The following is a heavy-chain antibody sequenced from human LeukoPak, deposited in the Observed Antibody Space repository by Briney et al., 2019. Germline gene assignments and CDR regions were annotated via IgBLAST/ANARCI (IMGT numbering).Heavy chain of an antibody. D-gene: IGHD2-15*01. CDR1: GFTVSSYW. J-gene: IGHJ4*02. V-gene: IGHV3-74*01. CDR2: INNDGSST. CDR3: ACYGIAPPY. Sequence: GGSLRLSCVASGFTVSSYWMHWVRQAPGKGLVWVSHINNDGSSTSYADSVKGRFTISRDNAKNTLYLQMNSLRTEDTAVYYCACYGIAPPYWGQGTLVTVSS.